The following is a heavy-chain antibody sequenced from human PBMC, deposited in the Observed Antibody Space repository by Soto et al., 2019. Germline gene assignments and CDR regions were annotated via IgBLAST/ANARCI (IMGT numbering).Heavy chain of an antibody. CDR3: ARDPYCSGGSCYSDAFDI. D-gene: IGHD2-15*01. J-gene: IGHJ3*02. V-gene: IGHV4-31*03. CDR1: GGSISSGGYY. CDR2: IYYSGST. Sequence: QVQLQESGPGLVKPSQTLSLTCTVSGGSISSGGYYWSWIRQHPGKGLEWIGYIYYSGSTYYNPSLKGRVTISVDTSKNQFSLKLSSVTAADTAVYYCARDPYCSGGSCYSDAFDIWGQGTMVTVSS.